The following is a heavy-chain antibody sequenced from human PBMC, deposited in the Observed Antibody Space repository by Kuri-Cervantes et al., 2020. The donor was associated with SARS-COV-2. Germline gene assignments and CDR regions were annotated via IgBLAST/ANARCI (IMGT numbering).Heavy chain of an antibody. D-gene: IGHD3-22*01. Sequence: ASVKVSCKVSGNTLTELPLHWARQAPGKGLERMGGFDPEQREIIYAQKFQGRVSMTEDTSTDTAYMELSSLRSEDTAVYYCATEGYSIIIWAFAHWGQGTKVTVSS. CDR2: FDPEQREI. CDR1: GNTLTELP. CDR3: ATEGYSIIIWAFAH. V-gene: IGHV1-24*01. J-gene: IGHJ3*01.